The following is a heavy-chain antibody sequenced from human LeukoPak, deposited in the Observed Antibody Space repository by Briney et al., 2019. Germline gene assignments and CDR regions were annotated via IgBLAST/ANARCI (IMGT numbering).Heavy chain of an antibody. Sequence: SETLSLTCTVSGGSISSYYWSWIRQPPGKGPEWIGYIYYSGSTNYNPSLKSRVTISVATSKNQLSLKLSSVTAADTAVYYCARAAYYMDVWGKGTTVTVSS. CDR3: ARAAYYMDV. CDR2: IYYSGST. CDR1: GGSISSYY. V-gene: IGHV4-59*01. J-gene: IGHJ6*03.